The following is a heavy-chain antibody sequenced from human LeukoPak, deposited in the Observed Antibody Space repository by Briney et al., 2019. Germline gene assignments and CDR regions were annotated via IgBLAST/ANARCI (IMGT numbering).Heavy chain of an antibody. Sequence: SETLSLTCSVSDGSITSYFWSWIRQSPWKELEWIGYIYYSGSTSYNPSLKSRVTISVDTSKNQFSLRLNSVTAADTAVYYCARAGYCSSNNCLHYYGVDVWGQGTTVTVSS. CDR2: IYYSGST. V-gene: IGHV4-59*01. J-gene: IGHJ6*02. CDR3: ARAGYCSSNNCLHYYGVDV. D-gene: IGHD2-2*01. CDR1: DGSITSYF.